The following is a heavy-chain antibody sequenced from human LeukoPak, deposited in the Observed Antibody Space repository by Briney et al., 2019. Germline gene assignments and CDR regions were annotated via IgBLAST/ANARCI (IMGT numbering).Heavy chain of an antibody. CDR2: IYYSGST. CDR3: ARESMTWLQSRTSWFDP. Sequence: PSETLSLTCTVSGGSISSSTYFWGWIRQPPGKGLEWIGTIYYSGSTYYNPSLKSRVTISVDTSKNQFSLKLSSVTAADTAVYYCARESMTWLQSRTSWFDPWGQGTLVTVSS. CDR1: GGSISSSTYF. D-gene: IGHD5-24*01. J-gene: IGHJ5*02. V-gene: IGHV4-39*07.